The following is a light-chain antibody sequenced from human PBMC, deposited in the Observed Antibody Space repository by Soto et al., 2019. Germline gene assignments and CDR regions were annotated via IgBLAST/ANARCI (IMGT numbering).Light chain of an antibody. J-gene: IGKJ4*01. V-gene: IGKV3-20*01. CDR3: QQYGGSPRVT. CDR2: SAS. Sequence: EIVLTQSPGTLSLSPGERVTLSCRVSQSVSSNYLAWYQQKPGQAPRLLIYSASSRATGIPDRFSGSGSGTDFTLTISRLEPEDFAVYYCQQYGGSPRVTFGGGTKVEIK. CDR1: QSVSSNY.